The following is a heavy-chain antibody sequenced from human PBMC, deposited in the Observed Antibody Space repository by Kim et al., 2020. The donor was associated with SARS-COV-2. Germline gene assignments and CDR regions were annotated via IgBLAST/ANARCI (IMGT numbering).Heavy chain of an antibody. CDR2: LNEDGSTT. CDR3: VRDLVGSDDL. J-gene: IGHJ5*02. D-gene: IGHD5-12*01. V-gene: IGHV3-74*01. CDR1: GFTFSNYW. Sequence: GGSLRLSCAASGFTFSNYWMHWVRQAPGKGPVWVSRLNEDGSTTNYADSVKGRFTISRDNARNTLYLHMDSLRAEDTALYYCVRDLVGSDDLWCQGTLVTVSS.